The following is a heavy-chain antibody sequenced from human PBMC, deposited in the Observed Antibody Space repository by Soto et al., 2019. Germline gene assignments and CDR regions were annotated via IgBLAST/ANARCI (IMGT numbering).Heavy chain of an antibody. V-gene: IGHV3-9*01. Sequence: EVQLVESGGGLVQPGRSLRLSCAASGFTFDDYAMHWVRQAPGKGLEWVSGISWNSGSIGYAESVKGRFTISRDNAKNSLYLQMNSLRAEDTALYYCAKDIYGTISGVDYWGQGTLVTVSS. CDR2: ISWNSGSI. CDR3: AKDIYGTISGVDY. CDR1: GFTFDDYA. D-gene: IGHD2-2*01. J-gene: IGHJ4*02.